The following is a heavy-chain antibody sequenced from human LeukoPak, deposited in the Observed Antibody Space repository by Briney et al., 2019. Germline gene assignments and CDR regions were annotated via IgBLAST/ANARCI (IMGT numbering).Heavy chain of an antibody. D-gene: IGHD3-22*01. J-gene: IGHJ4*02. CDR3: ARNLNYYDSSGYYFI. CDR2: INPNSGGT. CDR1: GYTFTGYY. Sequence: ASVKVSCKASGYTFTGYYMHWVRQAPGLGLEWMGWINPNSGGTNYAQKFQGRVTMTRDTSISTAYMELSRLRSDDTAVYYCARNLNYYDSSGYYFIWGQGTLVTVSS. V-gene: IGHV1-2*02.